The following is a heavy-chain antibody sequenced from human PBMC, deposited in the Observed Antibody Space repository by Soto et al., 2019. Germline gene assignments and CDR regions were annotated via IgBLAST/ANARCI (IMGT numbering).Heavy chain of an antibody. J-gene: IGHJ6*03. Sequence: PSETLSLTCAVYGGSFSGYYWSWIRQPPGKGLEWIGEINHSGSTNYNPSLKSRVTISVDTSKNQFSLKLSSVTAADTAVYYCARLELRQQYYYMDVWGKGTTVTVSS. V-gene: IGHV4-34*01. CDR1: GGSFSGYY. CDR3: ARLELRQQYYYMDV. D-gene: IGHD1-7*01. CDR2: INHSGST.